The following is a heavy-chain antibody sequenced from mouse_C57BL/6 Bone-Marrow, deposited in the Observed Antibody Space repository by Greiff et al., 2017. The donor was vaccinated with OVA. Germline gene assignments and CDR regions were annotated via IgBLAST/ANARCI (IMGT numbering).Heavy chain of an antibody. CDR1: GYTFTSYW. Sequence: QVQLQQSGAELAKPGASVKLSCKASGYTFTSYWMHWVKQRPGQGLEWIGYINPSSGYTKYNQKFKDKATLTADKSSSTAYMQLSSLTYEDSAVYYCARGEDGYYEYFDVWGTGTTVTVSS. CDR3: ARGEDGYYEYFDV. J-gene: IGHJ1*03. V-gene: IGHV1-7*01. D-gene: IGHD2-3*01. CDR2: INPSSGYT.